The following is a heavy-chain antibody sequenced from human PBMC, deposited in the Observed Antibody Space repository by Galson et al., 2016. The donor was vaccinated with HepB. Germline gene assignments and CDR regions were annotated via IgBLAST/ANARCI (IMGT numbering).Heavy chain of an antibody. J-gene: IGHJ3*02. Sequence: SLRLSCAASGFIFSSYGMHWVRQAPGKGLEWVAVIWYDGINKYYADSVKGRFTISRDNSKNTLYLQMNSLRAEDTAVYYCARGGELVVVPAGNGGDAFDIWGQGTMVTVSS. CDR1: GFIFSSYG. D-gene: IGHD2-2*01. V-gene: IGHV3-33*01. CDR2: IWYDGINK. CDR3: ARGGELVVVPAGNGGDAFDI.